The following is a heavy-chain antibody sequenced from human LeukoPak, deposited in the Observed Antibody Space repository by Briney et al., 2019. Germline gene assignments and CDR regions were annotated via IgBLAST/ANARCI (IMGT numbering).Heavy chain of an antibody. V-gene: IGHV1-8*01. CDR2: MNPNSGNT. Sequence: ASVKVSCKASGYTLTSYDINWVRQATGQGLEWMGWMNPNSGNTGYAQKFQGRVTMTRNTSISTAYMELSSLRSEDTAVYYCARGRTSGYDWDDAFDIWGQGTMVTVSS. CDR1: GYTLTSYD. D-gene: IGHD5-12*01. J-gene: IGHJ3*02. CDR3: ARGRTSGYDWDDAFDI.